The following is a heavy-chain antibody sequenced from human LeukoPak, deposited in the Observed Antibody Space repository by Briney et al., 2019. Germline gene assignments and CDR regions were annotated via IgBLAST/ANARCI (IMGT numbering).Heavy chain of an antibody. CDR3: ARTMVRGVIASGFDF. CDR2: IYPGDSDT. D-gene: IGHD3-10*01. V-gene: IGHV5-51*01. CDR1: GYSFTTYW. Sequence: GESLKISCKGSGYSFTTYWIGWVRQMPGKGLEWMGTIYPGDSDTRYNPSFQGQVTILVDKSISTAYLQWSTLKASDTAMYYCARTMVRGVIASGFDFWGQGTLVTVSS. J-gene: IGHJ4*02.